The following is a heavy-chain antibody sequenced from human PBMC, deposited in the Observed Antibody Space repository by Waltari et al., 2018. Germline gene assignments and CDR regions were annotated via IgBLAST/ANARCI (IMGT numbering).Heavy chain of an antibody. V-gene: IGHV3-7*01. D-gene: IGHD3-9*01. CDR1: GFTFSSYW. CDR3: AREGWTDPWF. J-gene: IGHJ4*02. CDR2: INQDGSER. Sequence: EVQLVESGGGLVQPGGSLRLSCVASGFTFSSYWMSWVRQAPGKGLEWGAKINQDGSERYDVDSVKGRFIISRDNAKNSLFLQLNDLRAEDTAVYYCAREGWTDPWFWGQGALVTVSS.